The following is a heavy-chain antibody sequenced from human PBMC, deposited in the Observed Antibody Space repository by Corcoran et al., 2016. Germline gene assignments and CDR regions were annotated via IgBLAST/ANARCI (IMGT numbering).Heavy chain of an antibody. CDR2: IYPGDSDT. CDR1: GYSFTSYW. V-gene: IGHV5-51*01. D-gene: IGHD2-2*03. CDR3: AIRPPSMDAGMDV. Sequence: EVQLVQSGAEVKKPGESLKISCKGSGYSFTSYWIGRVRQMTGKGLEWMGIIYPGDSDTRYSPSLQGQVTISADKSISTAYLQWSSLKASDTAMYYCAIRPPSMDAGMDVWGQGTTVTVSS. J-gene: IGHJ6*02.